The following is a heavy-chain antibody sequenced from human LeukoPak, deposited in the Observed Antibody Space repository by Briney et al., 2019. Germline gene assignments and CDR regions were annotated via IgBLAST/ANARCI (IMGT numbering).Heavy chain of an antibody. J-gene: IGHJ6*03. CDR1: GGSISSYY. D-gene: IGHD1-14*01. CDR3: ARSPTTGYYYYYMDV. Sequence: PSETLSLTCTVSGGSISSYYWSWIRQPAGKGLEWIGRIYTSGSTNYNPSLKSRVTMSVDTSENQFSLKLSSVTAADTAVYYCARSPTTGYYYYYMDVWGKGTTVTVSS. CDR2: IYTSGST. V-gene: IGHV4-4*07.